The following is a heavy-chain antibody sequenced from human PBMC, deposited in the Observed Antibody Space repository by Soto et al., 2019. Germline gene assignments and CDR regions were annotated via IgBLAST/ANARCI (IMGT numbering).Heavy chain of an antibody. D-gene: IGHD3-3*01. J-gene: IGHJ6*02. CDR1: GFTFSSYG. Sequence: QVQLVESVGGVVQPGRSLRLSCAASGFTFSSYGMHWVRQAPGKGLEWVAVIWYDGSNKYYADSVKGRFTISRDNSKNTLYLQMNSLRAEDTAVYYCARDTTPFTIFLERGRGKDVWGQGTTVTVSS. V-gene: IGHV3-33*01. CDR3: ARDTTPFTIFLERGRGKDV. CDR2: IWYDGSNK.